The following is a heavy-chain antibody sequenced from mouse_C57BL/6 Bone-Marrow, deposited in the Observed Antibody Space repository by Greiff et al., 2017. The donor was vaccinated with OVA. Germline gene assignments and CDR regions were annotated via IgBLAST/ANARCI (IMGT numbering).Heavy chain of an antibody. CDR1: GFSLTSYG. D-gene: IGHD2-5*01. V-gene: IGHV2-6*01. CDR2: IWGVGST. CDR3: ATSYYSNPRWFAY. J-gene: IGHJ3*01. Sequence: VQLVESGPGLVAPSQSLSITCTVSGFSLTSYGVDWVRQSPGKGLEWLGVIWGVGSTNYNSALKSRLSISKDNSKSQVFLKMNSLQTDDTAMYYCATSYYSNPRWFAYWGQGTLVTVSA.